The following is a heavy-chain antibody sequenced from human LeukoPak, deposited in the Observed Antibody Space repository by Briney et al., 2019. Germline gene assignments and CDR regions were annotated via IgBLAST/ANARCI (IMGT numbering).Heavy chain of an antibody. V-gene: IGHV1-2*02. CDR3: ARERFYSSGSYNYRIDN. Sequence: GASVKVSCKASGYTFTGYYMHWVRQAPGQGLEWMGWINPDSGGTNYAQKFQGRVTMTRDTSISTAYMELSRLRSDDTAVYYCARERFYSSGSYNYRIDNWGQGTLVTVSS. CDR1: GYTFTGYY. CDR2: INPDSGGT. D-gene: IGHD3-10*01. J-gene: IGHJ4*02.